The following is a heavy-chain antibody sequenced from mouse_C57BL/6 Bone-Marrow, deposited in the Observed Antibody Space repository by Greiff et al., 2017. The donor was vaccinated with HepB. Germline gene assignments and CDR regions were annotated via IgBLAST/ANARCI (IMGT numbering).Heavy chain of an antibody. D-gene: IGHD1-1*01. J-gene: IGHJ4*01. Sequence: QVQLQQPGAELVKPGASVKLSCKASGYTFTSYWMHWVKQRPGRGLEWIGRIDPNSCGTKYNEKFKSKATLTVDKPSSTAYMQLSSLTSEDSAVYYCASNPPNYYGRTYAMDYWGQGTSVTVSS. CDR2: IDPNSCGT. CDR1: GYTFTSYW. V-gene: IGHV1-72*01. CDR3: ASNPPNYYGRTYAMDY.